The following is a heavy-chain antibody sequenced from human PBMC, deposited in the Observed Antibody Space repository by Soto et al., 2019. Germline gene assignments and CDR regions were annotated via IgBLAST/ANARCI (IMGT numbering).Heavy chain of an antibody. J-gene: IGHJ4*02. Sequence: QVQLVQSGAEVKKPESSVKVSCKAPGVTFSTYAISWVRQAPGQGLEWMGGIIPMFGTANYAQRLQDRVTITADESTNTVYMELSSLRSEDTAVYFCASGIQLWLRRINNGYSGWGQGNLVTVSS. V-gene: IGHV1-69*12. CDR3: ASGIQLWLRRINNGYSG. D-gene: IGHD5-18*01. CDR1: GVTFSTYA. CDR2: IIPMFGTA.